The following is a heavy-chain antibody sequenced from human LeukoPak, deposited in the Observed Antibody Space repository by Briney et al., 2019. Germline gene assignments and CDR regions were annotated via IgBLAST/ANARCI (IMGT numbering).Heavy chain of an antibody. CDR2: IISIFGTA. CDR1: GGTFSSYA. D-gene: IGHD2-2*01. Sequence: ASVKVSCKASGGTFSSYAISWVRQAPGQGLEWMGGIISIFGTANYAQKFEGRVTITTDESTSTAYMEPSSPRSEHTAVYYCARAVLASGCSSTSSYQQLYSCYYYMDAWGKRTTVTVSS. CDR3: ARAVLASGCSSTSSYQQLYSCYYYMDA. V-gene: IGHV1-69*05. J-gene: IGHJ6*03.